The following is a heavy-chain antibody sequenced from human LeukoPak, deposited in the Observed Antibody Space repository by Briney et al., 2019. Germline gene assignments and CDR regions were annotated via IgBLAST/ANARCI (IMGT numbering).Heavy chain of an antibody. D-gene: IGHD5-12*01. V-gene: IGHV3-20*04. CDR1: GFTFDDYG. Sequence: GGSLRLSCAASGFTFDDYGMSWVRQAPGKGPEWVSGINWSGGSTGYADSVRGRFAISRDNAKNSLYLQMNSLRAEDTALYYCARALDIVATITPIDYWGQGTLVTVSS. CDR2: INWSGGST. J-gene: IGHJ4*02. CDR3: ARALDIVATITPIDY.